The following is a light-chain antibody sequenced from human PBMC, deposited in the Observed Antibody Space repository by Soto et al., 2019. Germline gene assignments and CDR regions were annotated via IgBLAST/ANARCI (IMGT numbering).Light chain of an antibody. V-gene: IGLV2-14*03. CDR2: DVT. CDR3: ISYTCFDTYV. J-gene: IGLJ1*01. Sequence: QSELTQPASVSASPGQSITISCTGTSTDIGAYKFVSWYQQHPGKAPKLMIYDVTSRPSGVSNRFSGSKSGNTASLIISGLQAEDETDNYCISYTCFDTYVVGTGTKVTV. CDR1: STDIGAYKF.